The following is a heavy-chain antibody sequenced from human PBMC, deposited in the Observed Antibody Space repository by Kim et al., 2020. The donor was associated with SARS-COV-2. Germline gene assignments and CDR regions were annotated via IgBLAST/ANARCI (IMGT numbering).Heavy chain of an antibody. CDR3: AGRNWNDWAFGY. J-gene: IGHJ4*02. CDR1: GFTFSSYS. Sequence: GGSLRLSCAASGFTFSSYSMNWVRQAPGKGLEWVSSISSSSSYIYYADSVKGRFTISRDNAKNSLYLQMNSLRAEDTAVYYCAGRNWNDWAFGYWGQGTLVTVSS. CDR2: ISSSSSYI. V-gene: IGHV3-21*01. D-gene: IGHD1-1*01.